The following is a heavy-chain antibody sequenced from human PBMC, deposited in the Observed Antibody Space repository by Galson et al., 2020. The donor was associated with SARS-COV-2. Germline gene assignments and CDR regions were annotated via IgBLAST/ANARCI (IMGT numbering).Heavy chain of an antibody. CDR2: IDQDGNEK. CDR1: GFAFSNYW. Sequence: TGGSLRLSCAASGFAFSNYWMSWVRQAPGKGLEWVANIDQDGNEKYYVDSVKGRFTISRDNAKNSLYLQMNSLRGDDTTIYYCARGGSRRFDSWGQGTLVTVSS. D-gene: IGHD3-10*01. CDR3: ARGGSRRFDS. J-gene: IGHJ5*01. V-gene: IGHV3-7*04.